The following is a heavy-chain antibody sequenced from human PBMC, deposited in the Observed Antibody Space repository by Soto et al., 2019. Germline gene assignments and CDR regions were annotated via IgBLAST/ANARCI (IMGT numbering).Heavy chain of an antibody. D-gene: IGHD4-17*01. CDR1: GFTFSSYG. CDR3: ARESYGDYGWIGY. Sequence: GGSLRLSCAASGFTFSSYGMHWVRQAPGKGLEWVAVIWYDGSNKYYADSVKGRFTISRDNSKNTLYLQMNSLRAEDTAVYYCARESYGDYGWIGYWGQVPLVTVSS. J-gene: IGHJ4*02. V-gene: IGHV3-33*01. CDR2: IWYDGSNK.